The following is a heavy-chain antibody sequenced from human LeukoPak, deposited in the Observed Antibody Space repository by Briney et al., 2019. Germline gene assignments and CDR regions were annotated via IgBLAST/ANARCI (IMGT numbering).Heavy chain of an antibody. Sequence: SETLSLTCAVYGGSFSGYYWSWIRQPPGKGLEWIGEINHSGSTNYNPSLKSRVTISVDTSKNQFSLKLSSGTAADTAVYYCARGVGPDYSYAGVWFDPWGQGTLVTVSS. D-gene: IGHD2-21*01. V-gene: IGHV4-34*01. J-gene: IGHJ5*02. CDR2: INHSGST. CDR1: GGSFSGYY. CDR3: ARGVGPDYSYAGVWFDP.